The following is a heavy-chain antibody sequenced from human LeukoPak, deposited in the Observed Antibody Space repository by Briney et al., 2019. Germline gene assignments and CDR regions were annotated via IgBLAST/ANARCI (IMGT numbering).Heavy chain of an antibody. V-gene: IGHV4-34*01. Sequence: RSSETLSLTCGVSGGSFSISYWSWIRQPPGKGLEWIGQIYHSGSTNYNPSLKSRVTISVDTSKNQFSLKLSSVTAADTAVYYCARVDTAMVPHYYYGMDVWGQGTTVTVSS. CDR1: GGSFSISY. D-gene: IGHD5-18*01. CDR2: IYHSGST. J-gene: IGHJ6*02. CDR3: ARVDTAMVPHYYYGMDV.